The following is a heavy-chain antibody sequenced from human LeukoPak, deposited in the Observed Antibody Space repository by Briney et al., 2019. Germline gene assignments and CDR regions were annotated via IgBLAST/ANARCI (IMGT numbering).Heavy chain of an antibody. CDR2: ISGSGGST. J-gene: IGHJ6*02. CDR3: AKGLSRLYYHSGMDV. V-gene: IGHV3-23*01. Sequence: GGSLRLSCAASGFTLSSYALSWVRQAPGKGLEWVSAISGSGGSTYFADSVKGRFTISRDNSKNTLYLQMNSLRAEDTAVYYCAKGLSRLYYHSGMDVWGQGTTVTVSS. D-gene: IGHD3-16*02. CDR1: GFTLSSYA.